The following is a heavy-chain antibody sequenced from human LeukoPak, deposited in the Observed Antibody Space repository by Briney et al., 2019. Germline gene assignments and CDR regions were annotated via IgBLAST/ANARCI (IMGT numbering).Heavy chain of an antibody. Sequence: GSVKVSCNASRYTFTSYDIKWGRQGHGKGLEWMGWMNPNSGNTGYAQKFQGTVTITRNTSISTAYMELSSLRSEDTAVYYCAADYYDSSGYYPWGQGTLVTVSS. D-gene: IGHD3-22*01. CDR2: MNPNSGNT. CDR3: AADYYDSSGYYP. J-gene: IGHJ5*02. CDR1: RYTFTSYD. V-gene: IGHV1-8*03.